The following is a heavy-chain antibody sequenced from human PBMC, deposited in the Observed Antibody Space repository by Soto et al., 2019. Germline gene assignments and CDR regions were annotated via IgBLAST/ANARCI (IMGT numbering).Heavy chain of an antibody. CDR2: ISSSSSYT. J-gene: IGHJ3*02. CDR3: ARRRDGGSYNAFDI. D-gene: IGHD1-26*01. Sequence: SGGSLRLSCAASGFTFSDYYMSWIRQAPGKGLEWVSYISSSSSYTNYADSVKGRFTISRDNAKNSLYLQMNSLRAEDTAVYYCARRRDGGSYNAFDIWGQGTMVTVSS. CDR1: GFTFSDYY. V-gene: IGHV3-11*03.